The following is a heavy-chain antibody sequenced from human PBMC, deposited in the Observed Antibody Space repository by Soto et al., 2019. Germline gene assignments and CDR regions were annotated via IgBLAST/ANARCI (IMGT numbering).Heavy chain of an antibody. J-gene: IGHJ4*02. CDR2: IIPLFGTA. Sequence: QVQLEQSGAEVKQPGSSVRVSCKTSGGTFSTYAINWVRQAPGQGLEWMGAIIPLFGTADYSQKFQGRVTVTADKSTSTAYMELSSLRSDDTAVYLCAIPKATYSGGYYYFAIWGQGTPVTVSS. CDR1: GGTFSTYA. D-gene: IGHD6-19*01. V-gene: IGHV1-69*06. CDR3: AIPKATYSGGYYYFAI.